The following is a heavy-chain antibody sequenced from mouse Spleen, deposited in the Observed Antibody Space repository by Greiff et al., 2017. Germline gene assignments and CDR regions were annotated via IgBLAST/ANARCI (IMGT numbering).Heavy chain of an antibody. CDR3: ARYSNSFDY. D-gene: IGHD2-5*01. CDR1: GFNIKDYY. V-gene: IGHV14-2*01. Sequence: EVQLQQSGAELVKPGASVKLSCTASGFNIKDYYMHWVKQRTEQGLEWIGRIDPEDGETKYAPNFQGKATITADTSSNTAYLQLSSLTSEDTAVYYCARYSNSFDYWGQGTTRTVSS. J-gene: IGHJ2*01. CDR2: IDPEDGET.